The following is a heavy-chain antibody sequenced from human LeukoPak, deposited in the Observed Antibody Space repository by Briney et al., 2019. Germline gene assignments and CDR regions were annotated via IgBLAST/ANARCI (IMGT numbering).Heavy chain of an antibody. CDR1: SHSISSRPYY. CDR2: FYYSDST. V-gene: IGHV4-39*01. Sequence: DTQSLMCSLSSHSISSRPYYWAWIRQPRGKGLQFLGNFYYSDSTYYNPSLTSRVTISVDTAKNHFSLELSSVTVADTAMYYCARHSDGGYWNGSPCYSELYYYMDIWGKGTTVTVSS. CDR3: ARHSDGGYWNGSPCYSELYYYMDI. D-gene: IGHD2-15*01. J-gene: IGHJ6*03.